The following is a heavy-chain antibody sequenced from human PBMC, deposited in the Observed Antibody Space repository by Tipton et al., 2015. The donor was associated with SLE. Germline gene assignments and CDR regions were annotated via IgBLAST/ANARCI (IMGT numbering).Heavy chain of an antibody. CDR1: GYSISSGYY. D-gene: IGHD3-9*01. CDR3: ARVLLDEILTGYSHDAFDI. CDR2: IYHSGST. J-gene: IGHJ3*02. V-gene: IGHV4-38-2*01. Sequence: TLSLTCAVSGYSISSGYYWGWVRQPPGKGLEWVGSIYHSGSTYYNPSLKSRVTISVDTSKNQFSLKLSSVTAADTAVYYCARVLLDEILTGYSHDAFDIWGQGTMVTVSS.